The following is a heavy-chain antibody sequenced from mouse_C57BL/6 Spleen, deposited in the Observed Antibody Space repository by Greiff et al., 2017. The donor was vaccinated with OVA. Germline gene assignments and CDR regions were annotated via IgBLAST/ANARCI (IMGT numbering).Heavy chain of an antibody. V-gene: IGHV1-55*01. CDR3: ARPYGRSYPLYFDV. Sequence: VQLQQPGAELVKPGASVKMSCKASGYTFTSYWLTWVKQRPGQGLEWIGDIYPGSGSTNYNETFKSKATLPVDTSSSTAYMQLSSLTSEDSAVDYCARPYGRSYPLYFDVWGTGTTVTVSS. CDR1: GYTFTSYW. CDR2: IYPGSGST. D-gene: IGHD1-1*01. J-gene: IGHJ1*03.